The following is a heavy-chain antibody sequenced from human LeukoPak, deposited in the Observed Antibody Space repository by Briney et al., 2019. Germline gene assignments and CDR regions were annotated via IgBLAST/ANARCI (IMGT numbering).Heavy chain of an antibody. Sequence: GGSLRLSCAASEFTFNSYAMSWIRQAPGKGLEWVSYISSSSSYTNYADSVKGRFTISRDNAKNSLYLQMNSLRAEDTAVYYCARVGPYSSSWYYFDYWGQGTLVTVSS. J-gene: IGHJ4*02. CDR2: ISSSSSYT. V-gene: IGHV3-11*05. CDR1: EFTFNSYA. CDR3: ARVGPYSSSWYYFDY. D-gene: IGHD6-13*01.